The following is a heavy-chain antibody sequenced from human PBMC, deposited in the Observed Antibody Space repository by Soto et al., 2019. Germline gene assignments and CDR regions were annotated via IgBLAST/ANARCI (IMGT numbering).Heavy chain of an antibody. CDR2: IYTSGST. V-gene: IGHV4-4*07. CDR1: GASISSYF. Sequence: SETLSLTCTVSGASISSYFWSWIRQPAGKGLEWIGRIYTSGSTDYNPSLESRVTMSVDTSKKQVSLKLTSVTAADTAVYYCAAICSSPSCYGMDVWGQGTTVTVSS. D-gene: IGHD2-2*01. J-gene: IGHJ6*02. CDR3: AAICSSPSCYGMDV.